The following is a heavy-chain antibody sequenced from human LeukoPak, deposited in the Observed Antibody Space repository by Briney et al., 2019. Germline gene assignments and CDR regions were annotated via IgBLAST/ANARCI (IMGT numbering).Heavy chain of an antibody. Sequence: PSETLSLTCTVSGYSISSGYYWGWIRPPPGKGLEWIGYIYYSGGTYYNPSLKSRVTISVDTSKNQFSLKLTSVTAADTAVYYCARLLWFGEHDYWGQGTLVTVSS. V-gene: IGHV4-38-2*02. D-gene: IGHD3-10*01. CDR1: GYSISSGYY. J-gene: IGHJ4*02. CDR2: IYYSGGT. CDR3: ARLLWFGEHDY.